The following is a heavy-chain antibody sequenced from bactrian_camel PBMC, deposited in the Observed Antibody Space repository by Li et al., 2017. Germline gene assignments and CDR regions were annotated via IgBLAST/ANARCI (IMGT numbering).Heavy chain of an antibody. CDR2: IENDGRT. CDR1: GYMDRNYC. J-gene: IGHJ4*01. V-gene: IGHV3S53*01. D-gene: IGHD2*01. CDR3: ALDRLRCLTATPLSVQGYSH. Sequence: HVQLVESGGGSVQAGGSLTLSCEAPGYMDRNYCMGWFRQAPGKEREGVATIENDGRTHYADSVKGRFTVARGNAKNTLYLQMNSLEPEDTAMYYCALDRLRCLTATPLSVQGYSHWGQGTQVTVS.